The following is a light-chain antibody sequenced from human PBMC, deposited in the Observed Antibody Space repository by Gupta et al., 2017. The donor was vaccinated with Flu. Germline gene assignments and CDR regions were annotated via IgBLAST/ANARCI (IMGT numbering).Light chain of an antibody. V-gene: IGKV1-39*01. CDR3: QQRDSSPYT. CDR1: QRISNY. CDR2: AAS. J-gene: IGKJ2*01. Sequence: PSSLSTSVGDRVTITCRASQRISNYLNWYQQKAGKAPTLLIYAASRVQGGVPSRFSGDESGTDFTLTISGGQPEDFATYYCQQRDSSPYTFGQGTKLEIK.